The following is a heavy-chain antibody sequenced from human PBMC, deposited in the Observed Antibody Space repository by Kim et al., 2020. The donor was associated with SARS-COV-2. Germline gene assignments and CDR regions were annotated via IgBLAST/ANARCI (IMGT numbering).Heavy chain of an antibody. CDR2: IYYSGST. Sequence: SETLSLTCTVSGGSISSYYWSWIRQPPGKGLEWIGYIYYSGSTNYNPSLKSRVTISVDTSKNQFSLKLSSVTAADTAVYYCARHGVGSSWSQVTPDFDPWGQGTLVTVSS. CDR1: GGSISSYY. D-gene: IGHD6-13*01. V-gene: IGHV4-59*08. J-gene: IGHJ5*02. CDR3: ARHGVGSSWSQVTPDFDP.